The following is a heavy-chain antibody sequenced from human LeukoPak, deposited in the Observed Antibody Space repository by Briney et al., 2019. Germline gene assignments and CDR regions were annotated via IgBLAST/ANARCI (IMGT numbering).Heavy chain of an antibody. D-gene: IGHD3-10*01. Sequence: PSETLSLTCTVSGGSISNYYWSWIRQPPGKGLEWIGYIYYSGSTNYNPSLKSRVTISVDTSKNQFSLKLSSVTAADTAVYYCARDKSAVKFDYWGQGTLVTVSS. CDR3: ARDKSAVKFDY. J-gene: IGHJ4*02. V-gene: IGHV4-59*01. CDR1: GGSISNYY. CDR2: IYYSGST.